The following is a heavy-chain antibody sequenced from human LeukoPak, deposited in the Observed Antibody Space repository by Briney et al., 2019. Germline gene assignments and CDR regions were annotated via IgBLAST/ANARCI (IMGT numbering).Heavy chain of an antibody. J-gene: IGHJ4*02. CDR3: ASGPSGYCTNGVCYYFDY. CDR2: IIPIFGTA. V-gene: IGHV1-69*01. Sequence: ASVKVPCKASGGTFSSYAISWVRQAPGQGLEWMGGIIPIFGTANYAQKFQGRVTITADESTSTAYMELSSLRSEDTAVYYCASGPSGYCTNGVCYYFDYWGQGTLVTVSS. CDR1: GGTFSSYA. D-gene: IGHD2-8*01.